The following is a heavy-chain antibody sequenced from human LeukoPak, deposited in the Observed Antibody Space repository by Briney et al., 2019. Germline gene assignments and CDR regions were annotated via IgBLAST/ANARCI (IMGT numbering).Heavy chain of an antibody. V-gene: IGHV3-23*01. J-gene: IGHJ6*03. D-gene: IGHD6-6*01. Sequence: GGSLRLSCAASGFTFSRSAMTWVRQAPGKGLEWVASLSGTRDSRGAIHADSVKGRFTISRDDSKSTLFLRMNRLTAEDTAIYYCAKTRSSSSHYFYFMDVWAKGVAVTVSS. CDR1: GFTFSRSA. CDR2: LSGTRDSRGA. CDR3: AKTRSSSSHYFYFMDV.